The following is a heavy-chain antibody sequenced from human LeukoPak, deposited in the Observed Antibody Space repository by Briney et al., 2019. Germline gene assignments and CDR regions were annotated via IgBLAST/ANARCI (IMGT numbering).Heavy chain of an antibody. V-gene: IGHV3-30*18. J-gene: IGHJ4*02. D-gene: IGHD6-19*01. CDR3: AKPSIAVAGRGLDY. CDR1: GFTFSSYG. CDR2: ISYHGSNK. Sequence: GGSLRLSCAASGFTFSSYGMHWVRQAPGKGLEWVAVISYHGSNKYYADSVKGRFTISRDNSKNTLYLQMNSLRAEDTAVYYCAKPSIAVAGRGLDYWGQGTLVTVSS.